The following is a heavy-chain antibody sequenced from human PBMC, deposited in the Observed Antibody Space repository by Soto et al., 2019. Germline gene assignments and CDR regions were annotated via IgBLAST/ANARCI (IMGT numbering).Heavy chain of an antibody. V-gene: IGHV3-48*01. CDR2: ISSSSSTI. CDR3: AKVKIDHRDY. D-gene: IGHD3-9*01. CDR1: GFTLSSYS. Sequence: PGGSLRLSCAASGFTLSSYSMNWVRQAPGKGLEWVSYISSSSSTIYYADSVKVRFTISRDNAKNSLFLQMNSLRAEDTAVYYCAKVKIDHRDYWGQGTLVTVSS. J-gene: IGHJ4*02.